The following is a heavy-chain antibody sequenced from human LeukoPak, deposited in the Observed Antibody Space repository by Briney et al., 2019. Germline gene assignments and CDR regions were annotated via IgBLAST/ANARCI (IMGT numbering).Heavy chain of an antibody. CDR1: GGSIRGYY. D-gene: IGHD2/OR15-2a*01. Sequence: PSETLSLTCTVSGGSIRGYYWSWIRQPPGKGLEWIGYIYYSGSTNYNPSLKSRVTISVDTSKNQFSLKLSSVTAADMAVYYCVTQILLCHYYWGQGTLVTVSS. J-gene: IGHJ4*02. V-gene: IGHV4-59*08. CDR2: IYYSGST. CDR3: VTQILLCHYY.